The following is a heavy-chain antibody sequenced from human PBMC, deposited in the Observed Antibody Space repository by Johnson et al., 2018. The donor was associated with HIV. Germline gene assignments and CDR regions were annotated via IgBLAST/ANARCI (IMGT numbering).Heavy chain of an antibody. V-gene: IGHV3-66*01. D-gene: IGHD2-21*02. J-gene: IGHJ3*01. CDR1: GFIFSNAW. CDR2: IYSDGTT. Sequence: VQLVESGGGSVKPGGSLRLSCAASGFIFSNAWMSWVRQAPGKGLEHVSVIYSDGTTYYADFVKGRFTISRDSSKDTLYLQMNSLRAEDTAVYYCTRGGGAYCGSDCLRTFDVWGQGTVLTVS. CDR3: TRGGGAYCGSDCLRTFDV.